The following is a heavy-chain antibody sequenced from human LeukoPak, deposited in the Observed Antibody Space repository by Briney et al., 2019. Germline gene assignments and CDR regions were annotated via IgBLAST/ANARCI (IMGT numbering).Heavy chain of an antibody. V-gene: IGHV1-2*02. CDR2: INPNSGGT. CDR3: ARGFYDSSGYPKYYFDY. D-gene: IGHD3-22*01. J-gene: IGHJ4*02. CDR1: RYTFTGYY. Sequence: ASVKVSCKASRYTFTGYYMQWVRQAPGQGLEWMGWINPNSGGTNYARKFQGRVTMTRDTSISTAYMELSRLRSDDTAVYYCARGFYDSSGYPKYYFDYWGQGTLVTVSS.